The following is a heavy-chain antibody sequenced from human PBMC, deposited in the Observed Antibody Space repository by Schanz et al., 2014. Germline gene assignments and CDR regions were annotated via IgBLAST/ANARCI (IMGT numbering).Heavy chain of an antibody. CDR3: ARGGPAYYFDD. Sequence: QVQLVESGGGVVQPGRSLRLSCAASGFNFGSHGMHWVRQAPGKGLEWVAVISYDGSFKNYADSVRGRITMSRDNSKNTMYLQINNLRADDTAVYYCARGGPAYYFDDWGQGTLVTVSS. CDR2: ISYDGSFK. V-gene: IGHV3-33*01. CDR1: GFNFGSHG. J-gene: IGHJ4*02.